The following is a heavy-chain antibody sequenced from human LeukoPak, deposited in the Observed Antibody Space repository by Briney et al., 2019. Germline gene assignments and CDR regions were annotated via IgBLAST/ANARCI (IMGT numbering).Heavy chain of an antibody. Sequence: GASVKVSCKASGYTFTSYGISWVRQAPGQGLEWMGWISAYNGNTNYAQKLQGRVTMTTDTSTSTAYMELRSLRSDDTAVYYCARALFIHRYDSSGYYDYWGQGTLVTVSS. D-gene: IGHD3-22*01. J-gene: IGHJ4*02. V-gene: IGHV1-18*01. CDR1: GYTFTSYG. CDR2: ISAYNGNT. CDR3: ARALFIHRYDSSGYYDY.